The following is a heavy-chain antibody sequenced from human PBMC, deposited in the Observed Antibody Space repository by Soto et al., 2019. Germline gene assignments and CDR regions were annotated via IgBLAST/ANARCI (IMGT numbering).Heavy chain of an antibody. CDR2: INPNSGAT. J-gene: IGHJ5*02. V-gene: IGHV1-2*02. D-gene: IGHD3-3*01. CDR1: GYTFTGYF. CDR3: ARGGGTIPAPLP. Sequence: QVQLAQSGPEVKKPGASVKVSCKAFGYTFTGYFIHWVRQAPGQGLEWLGWINPNSGATKYAQKFQGRVTLTRDTSINTAYMEMSMLRSDDTAVYYCARGGGTIPAPLPWGQGTLVTVSS.